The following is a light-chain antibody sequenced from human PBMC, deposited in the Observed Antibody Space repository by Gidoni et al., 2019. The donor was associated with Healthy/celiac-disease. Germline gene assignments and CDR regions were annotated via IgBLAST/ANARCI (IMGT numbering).Light chain of an antibody. CDR2: AAS. CDR3: QQSYSTHRT. CDR1: QSISSY. Sequence: DIQMTQSPSSLSASVGDRVTITCRASQSISSYLNWYQQKPGKAPKILIYAASSLQSGVPSRFSGSGSGTDFTLTISSLQPEDFATYHCQQSYSTHRTFGQXTKVEIK. J-gene: IGKJ1*01. V-gene: IGKV1-39*01.